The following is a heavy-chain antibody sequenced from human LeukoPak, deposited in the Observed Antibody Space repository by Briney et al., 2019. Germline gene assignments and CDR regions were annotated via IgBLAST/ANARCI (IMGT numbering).Heavy chain of an antibody. CDR1: GFTFDDYA. CDR3: ARDLDSGTYRGLYMDV. CDR2: ISSDSSAI. V-gene: IGHV3-48*01. J-gene: IGHJ6*03. Sequence: PGRSLRLSCAASGFTFDDYAMHWVRQAPGKGLEWVSYISSDSSAIYYADSVKGRFFISRDSAKNSLYLQMNSLRAEDTATYYCARDLDSGTYRGLYMDVWGKGTTVTVSS. D-gene: IGHD1-26*01.